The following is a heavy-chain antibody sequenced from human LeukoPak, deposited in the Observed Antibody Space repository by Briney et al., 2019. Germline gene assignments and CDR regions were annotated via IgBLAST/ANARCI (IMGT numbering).Heavy chain of an antibody. CDR3: ARWVGANLFDY. CDR2: ISSSSSYI. D-gene: IGHD1-26*01. Sequence: GGSLRLSCAASGFTFSSYSMNWVRQAPGKGLEWISSISSSSSYIYYADSVKGRFTISRDNAKNSLYLQMNSLRAEDTAVYYCARWVGANLFDYWGQGTLVTVSS. V-gene: IGHV3-21*01. CDR1: GFTFSSYS. J-gene: IGHJ4*02.